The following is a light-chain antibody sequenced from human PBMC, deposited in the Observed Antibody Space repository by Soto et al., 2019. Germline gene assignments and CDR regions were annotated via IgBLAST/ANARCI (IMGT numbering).Light chain of an antibody. J-gene: IGKJ5*01. V-gene: IGKV1-39*01. Sequence: DIQMTQSPSSLSASVGDRVTITCRASQSISSYLNWYQQKPGKAPKLLIYAASNLQSGVPSRFSGSGSGTDFTLTISRLEPEDFAVYYCQQCKNWFSITFGQGTRLEIK. CDR1: QSISSY. CDR3: QQCKNWFSIT. CDR2: AAS.